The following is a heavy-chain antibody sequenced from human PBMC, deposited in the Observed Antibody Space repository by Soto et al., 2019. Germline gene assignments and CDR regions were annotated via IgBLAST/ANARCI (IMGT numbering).Heavy chain of an antibody. Sequence: QITLKESGPTLVNPTQTLTLTCTFSGFSLSTSGVGVGWIRQPPGKALEWLALIYWDDDKRYSPSLKSRLTIXKXTXXNQVVLTMPNMDPVDTATSYCAHRHYYDSSVNGVYWGQGTLVTVSS. CDR3: AHRHYYDSSVNGVY. CDR2: IYWDDDK. J-gene: IGHJ4*02. CDR1: GFSLSTSGVG. D-gene: IGHD3-22*01. V-gene: IGHV2-5*02.